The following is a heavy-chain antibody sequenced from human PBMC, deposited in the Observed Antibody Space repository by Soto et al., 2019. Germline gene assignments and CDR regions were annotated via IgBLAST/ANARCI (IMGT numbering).Heavy chain of an antibody. J-gene: IGHJ4*02. V-gene: IGHV3-30-3*01. D-gene: IGHD1-7*01. CDR1: GFTFSSYA. CDR2: ISYDGSNK. CDR3: ARDGWNWNYALDY. Sequence: QVQLVESGGGVVQPGRSLRLSCAASGFTFSSYAMHWVRQAPGKGLEWVAVISYDGSNKYYADSVKGRFTISRDNSYNTLYLQMNSLRAEDTAVYYCARDGWNWNYALDYWGQGTQVTVSS.